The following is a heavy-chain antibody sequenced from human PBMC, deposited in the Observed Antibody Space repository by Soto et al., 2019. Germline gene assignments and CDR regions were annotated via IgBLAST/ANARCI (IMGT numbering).Heavy chain of an antibody. D-gene: IGHD6-19*01. CDR1: GFTFSNAW. J-gene: IGHJ4*02. CDR3: TTDPTGRVAGTLGSMAGY. CDR2: IKSKTDGGTT. V-gene: IGHV3-15*01. Sequence: EVQLVESGGGLVKPGGSLRLSCAASGFTFSNAWMRWVRQAPGKGLEWVGRIKSKTDGGTTDYAAPVKGRFTISRDDSNNTLYLQMNSLKTEDTAVYYCTTDPTGRVAGTLGSMAGYWGQGTLVTVSS.